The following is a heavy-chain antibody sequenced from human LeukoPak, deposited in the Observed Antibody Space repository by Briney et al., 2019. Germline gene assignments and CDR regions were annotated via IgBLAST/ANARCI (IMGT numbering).Heavy chain of an antibody. J-gene: IGHJ6*02. CDR1: GGTFSGYA. CDR3: ATSDVAARDYYYYGMDV. D-gene: IGHD6-6*01. Sequence: SVKGSCKASGGTFSGYAISWVRQAPGQGLEWMGGIIPIFGTANYAQKFQGRVTITADESTSTAYMELSSLRSEDTAVYYCATSDVAARDYYYYGMDVWGQGTTVTVSS. V-gene: IGHV1-69*13. CDR2: IIPIFGTA.